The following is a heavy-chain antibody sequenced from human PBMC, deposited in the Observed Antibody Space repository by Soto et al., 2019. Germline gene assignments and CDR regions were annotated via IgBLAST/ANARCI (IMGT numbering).Heavy chain of an antibody. CDR2: IWFDGSKK. CDR1: GYTFSSHG. CDR3: ARDPSRSFDI. J-gene: IGHJ3*02. Sequence: QVQLVESGGGVVRPGRSLTLSCAASGYTFSSHGMHWVRQAEGKGLEWVAAIWFDGSKKYYADSVKGRFIISRDDSKSTLYLQMNSLRAEDTAVYYCARDPSRSFDIWGQGTTVTVSS. V-gene: IGHV3-33*01.